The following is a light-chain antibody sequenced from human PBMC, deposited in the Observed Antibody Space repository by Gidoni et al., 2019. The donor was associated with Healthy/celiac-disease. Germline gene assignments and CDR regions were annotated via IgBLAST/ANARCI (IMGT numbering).Light chain of an antibody. CDR1: QSVSSNY. J-gene: IGKJ1*01. V-gene: IGKV3-20*01. CDR3: QQYGSSRT. CDR2: GAS. Sequence: EIVLPQSPGTLSLSPGERATLSCRASQSVSSNYLAWYQQKPGQSPRLLIYGASSRATGIPDRFSGSGSGTDFILTISRLEPEDFAVYYCQQYGSSRTFGQGTQVEIK.